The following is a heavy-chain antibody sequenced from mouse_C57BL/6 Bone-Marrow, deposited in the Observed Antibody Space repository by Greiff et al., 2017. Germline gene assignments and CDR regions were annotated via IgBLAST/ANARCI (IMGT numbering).Heavy chain of an antibody. J-gene: IGHJ1*03. CDR2: INSDGGST. V-gene: IGHV5-2*03. Sequence: KLMEPGGGLVQPGESLKLSCESNEYEFPSHDMSWVRKTPAKRLELVAAINSDGGSTYYPDTMERRVIISRDNTKKTLYLQMSSLRSEDTALDYCARRGNYEGYFDVWGTGTTVTVSS. CDR1: EYEFPSHD. CDR3: ARRGNYEGYFDV. D-gene: IGHD2-1*01.